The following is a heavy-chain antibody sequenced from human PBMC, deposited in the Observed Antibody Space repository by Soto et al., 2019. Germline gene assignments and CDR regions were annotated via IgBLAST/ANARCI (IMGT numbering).Heavy chain of an antibody. CDR1: GGSISGYY. CDR2: IYYSGST. D-gene: IGHD5-18*01. CDR3: ARDNGYSYGYTVDH. Sequence: SETLSLTCTVSGGSISGYYWSWIRQPPGKGLEWIGYIYYSGSTNYNPSLKSRVTISVDTSKNQFSLKLSSVTAADTAVYYCARDNGYSYGYTVDHWGQGTLVTLSS. J-gene: IGHJ4*02. V-gene: IGHV4-59*01.